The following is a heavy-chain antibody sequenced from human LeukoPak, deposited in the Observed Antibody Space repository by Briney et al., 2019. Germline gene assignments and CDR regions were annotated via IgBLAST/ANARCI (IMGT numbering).Heavy chain of an antibody. Sequence: GASLKVSCKASGYSFTNFGINWVRQAPGQGLEWMGWISPNSGNTNYAQNLQGRVTMTTDTSTSTAYMELRSLTSDDTAFYYCARHYTYWGQGTLVTVSS. J-gene: IGHJ4*02. D-gene: IGHD3-3*01. CDR3: ARHYTY. CDR1: GYSFTNFG. CDR2: ISPNSGNT. V-gene: IGHV1-18*01.